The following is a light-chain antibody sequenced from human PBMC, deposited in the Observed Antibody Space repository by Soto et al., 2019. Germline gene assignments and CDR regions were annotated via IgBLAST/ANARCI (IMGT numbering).Light chain of an antibody. Sequence: DVQMTQSPSSLSASVGDRVTITCRASQTISSYLNWYQQKPGTAPKLLIYAASSLQSGVPSRFSGSGSGTDFTLTISSLQREDFAAYYCQQSYSTPLTFGGGTKVDIK. V-gene: IGKV1-39*01. J-gene: IGKJ4*01. CDR3: QQSYSTPLT. CDR1: QTISSY. CDR2: AAS.